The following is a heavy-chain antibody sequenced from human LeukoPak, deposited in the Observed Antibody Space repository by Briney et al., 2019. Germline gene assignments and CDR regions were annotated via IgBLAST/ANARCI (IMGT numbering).Heavy chain of an antibody. CDR1: GGSISSGDYY. D-gene: IGHD3-3*01. V-gene: IGHV4-30-4*08. CDR2: IYYSGST. CDR3: ARVYGVVITYDYFMVV. J-gene: IGHJ6*03. Sequence: SQALSLTSTVSGGSISSGDYYWSWIRRPPGKGLEWIGYIYYSGSTYYNPSLKSRVTISVDTSKNQFSLKLSSVTAADTAVYYCARVYGVVITYDYFMVVWGKGTTVTVSS.